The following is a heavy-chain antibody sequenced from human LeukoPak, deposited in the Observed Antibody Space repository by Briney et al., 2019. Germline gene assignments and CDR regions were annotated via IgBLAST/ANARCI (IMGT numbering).Heavy chain of an antibody. V-gene: IGHV3-7*01. Sequence: GGSLRLSCAASGFTFSSYWMNWVRQAPGKGLEWVASIKQDGSEHYYVDSMKGRFTISRDNAKNSLYLQMDSLRAEDTAVYYCARRSEGISSSGWFDPWGQGTLVTVSS. J-gene: IGHJ5*02. CDR3: ARRSEGISSSGWFDP. D-gene: IGHD6-6*01. CDR1: GFTFSSYW. CDR2: IKQDGSEH.